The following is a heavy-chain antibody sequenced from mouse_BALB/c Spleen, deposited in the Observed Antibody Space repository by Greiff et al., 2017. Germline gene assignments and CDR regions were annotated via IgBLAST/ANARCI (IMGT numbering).Heavy chain of an antibody. CDR2: IYPGNSDT. D-gene: IGHD3-1*01. CDR3: TVARATWYFDY. J-gene: IGHJ2*01. Sequence: EVKLVESGTVLARPGASVKMSCKASGYTFTSYWMHWVKQRPGQDLEWIGAIYPGNSDTSYNQKFKGKAKLTAVTSTSTAYMELSSLTNEDSAVYYCTVARATWYFDYWGQGTTLTVSS. V-gene: IGHV1-5*01. CDR1: GYTFTSYW.